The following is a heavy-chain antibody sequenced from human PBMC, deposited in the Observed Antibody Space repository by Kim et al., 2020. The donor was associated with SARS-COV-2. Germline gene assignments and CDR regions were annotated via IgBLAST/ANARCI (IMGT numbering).Heavy chain of an antibody. D-gene: IGHD5-18*01. J-gene: IGHJ4*02. CDR3: AASIQLWLRARRYYFDY. CDR2: ISGSGGST. CDR1: GFTFSSYA. Sequence: GGSLRLSCAASGFTFSSYAMSWVRQAPGKGLEWVSAISGSGGSTYYADSVKGRFTISRDNSKNTLYLQMNSLRAEDTAVYYCAASIQLWLRARRYYFDYWGQGTLVTVSS. V-gene: IGHV3-23*01.